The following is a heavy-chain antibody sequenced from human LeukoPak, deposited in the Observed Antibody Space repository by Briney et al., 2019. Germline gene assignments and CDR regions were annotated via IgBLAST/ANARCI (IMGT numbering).Heavy chain of an antibody. CDR3: ASITMVRGVMGYYYYYMDV. CDR2: INHSGST. J-gene: IGHJ6*03. V-gene: IGHV4-34*01. Sequence: PSETLSLTCAVYGGSFSGYYWSWIRQPPGKGLEWIGEINHSGSTNYNPSLKSRVTISVDTSKNQFSLKLSSVTAADTAVYYCASITMVRGVMGYYYYYMDVWGKGTTVTVSS. D-gene: IGHD3-10*01. CDR1: GGSFSGYY.